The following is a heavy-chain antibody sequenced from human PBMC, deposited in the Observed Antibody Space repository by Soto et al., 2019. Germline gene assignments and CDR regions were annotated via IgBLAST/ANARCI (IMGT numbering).Heavy chain of an antibody. Sequence: QVQMVQSGTEVKKPGSSVKVSCKASGGTFRNYPINWVRQAPGQGLEWMGSIFPLTDIPDYAQNFQARLTISADKSTSTAYMELSSLTPDDTAMYFCARGPLVVLNYFESWGQGTLVTVSS. V-gene: IGHV1-69*02. CDR2: IFPLTDIP. CDR1: GGTFRNYP. CDR3: ARGPLVVLNYFES. J-gene: IGHJ4*02.